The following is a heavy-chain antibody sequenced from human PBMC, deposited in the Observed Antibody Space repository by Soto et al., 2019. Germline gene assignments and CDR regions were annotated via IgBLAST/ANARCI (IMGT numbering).Heavy chain of an antibody. CDR2: IYYSGST. D-gene: IGHD3-22*01. CDR3: AGLPRYYFDTSGYYFDF. CDR1: SGSIRSADYY. J-gene: IGHJ4*02. V-gene: IGHV4-30-4*01. Sequence: QVQLQESGPGLVKPSQTLSLTCTVSSGSIRSADYYWSWIRQPPGEGLEWIGYIYYSGSTYSNPSLQRRLIISVDTSKKQFSLKLSAVTAADTAVYFCAGLPRYYFDTSGYYFDFWGQGTLVTVSS.